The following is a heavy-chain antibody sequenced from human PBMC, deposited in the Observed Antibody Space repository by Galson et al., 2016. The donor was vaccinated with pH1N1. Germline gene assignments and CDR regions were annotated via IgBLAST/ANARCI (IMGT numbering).Heavy chain of an antibody. J-gene: IGHJ4*02. D-gene: IGHD7-27*01. Sequence: SVKVSCKASGYTFTNYYFHWVRQAPGQGLEWMGVIDPSGGGTTYAQKFQARVTMTRDTSTSTVYREVSGLKSDDTAVYYCIRDLGRLRDFWGQVTLVTVSS. CDR2: IDPSGGGT. CDR1: GYTFTNYY. V-gene: IGHV1-46*03. CDR3: IRDLGRLRDF.